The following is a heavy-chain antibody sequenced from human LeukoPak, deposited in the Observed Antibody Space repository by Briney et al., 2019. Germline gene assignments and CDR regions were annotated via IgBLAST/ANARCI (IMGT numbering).Heavy chain of an antibody. CDR3: ARGGSSGYYFDAFDI. Sequence: ASVKVSCKASGYTLTGYYMHWVRQAPGQGLEWMGWINPNSGGTNYAQKFQGRVTMTRDTSISTAYMELSRLRSDDTAVYYCARGGSSGYYFDAFDIWGQGTMVTVSS. J-gene: IGHJ3*02. D-gene: IGHD3-22*01. CDR1: GYTLTGYY. CDR2: INPNSGGT. V-gene: IGHV1-2*02.